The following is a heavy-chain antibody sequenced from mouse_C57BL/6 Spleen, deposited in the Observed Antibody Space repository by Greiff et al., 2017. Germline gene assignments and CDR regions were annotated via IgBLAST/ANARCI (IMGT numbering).Heavy chain of an antibody. Sequence: EVKVEESGGGLVQPGGSMKLSCVASGFTFSNYWMNWVRQSPEKGLEWVAQIRLKSDNYATHYAESVKGRFTISRDDSKSSVYLQMNNLRAEDTGIYYCTGRSGYETYYAMDYWGQGTSVTVSS. CDR2: IRLKSDNYAT. CDR1: GFTFSNYW. D-gene: IGHD3-2*02. CDR3: TGRSGYETYYAMDY. J-gene: IGHJ4*01. V-gene: IGHV6-3*01.